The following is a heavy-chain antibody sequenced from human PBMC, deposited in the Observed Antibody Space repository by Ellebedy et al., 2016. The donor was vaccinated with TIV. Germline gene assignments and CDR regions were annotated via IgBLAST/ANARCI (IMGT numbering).Heavy chain of an antibody. Sequence: AASVKVSCKASGYTFTNYDIIWVRQATGQGLEWMGWMNPNSGNTDYAQKFQGRVAMTRNISTGIAYMELNILRSEDTAVYFCARGHSLSSTWYFLFSRGNDRIDFWGQGTPVTVTS. CDR1: GYTFTNYD. D-gene: IGHD6-13*01. V-gene: IGHV1-8*01. CDR3: ARGHSLSSTWYFLFSRGNDRIDF. CDR2: MNPNSGNT. J-gene: IGHJ4*02.